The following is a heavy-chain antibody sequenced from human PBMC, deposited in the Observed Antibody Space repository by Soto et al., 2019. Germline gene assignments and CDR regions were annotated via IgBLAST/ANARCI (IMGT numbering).Heavy chain of an antibody. Sequence: SETLSLTCAVYGGSFSGYYWSWIRQPPGKGLEWIGEINHSGSTNYNPSLKSRVTISVDTSKNQLSLKLSSVTAADTAVYYCARGSLDTPAYYFDYWGQGTPVTVSS. V-gene: IGHV4-34*01. D-gene: IGHD3-9*01. CDR1: GGSFSGYY. J-gene: IGHJ4*02. CDR2: INHSGST. CDR3: ARGSLDTPAYYFDY.